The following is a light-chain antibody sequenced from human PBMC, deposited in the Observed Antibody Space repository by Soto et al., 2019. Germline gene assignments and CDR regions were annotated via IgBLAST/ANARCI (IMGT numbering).Light chain of an antibody. CDR1: QSVSSN. V-gene: IGKV3-15*01. J-gene: IGKJ5*01. CDR2: GAS. Sequence: EIVMTQSPATLSVSPGERATVSCRASQSVSSNLAWYQQKPGQAPRLLIYGASTRATGIPARFSGSGSGTAFTLTITSLQSVDVAVYYCQQFDNWLSITFGQGTRLEI. CDR3: QQFDNWLSIT.